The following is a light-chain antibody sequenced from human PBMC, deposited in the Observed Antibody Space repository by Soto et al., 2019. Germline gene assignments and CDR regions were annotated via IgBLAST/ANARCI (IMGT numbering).Light chain of an antibody. CDR3: QQYFSFPGT. J-gene: IGKJ1*01. Sequence: DIVMTQSPDSLAVSLGERATINCKSSQSVLYSSNNKNYLAWYQQRPGQTPNLLIYWASTRESGVPYRFSGSGAGTDFSLTISSLQPEAVAIYFCQQYFSFPGTFGPGTQVATK. CDR2: WAS. V-gene: IGKV4-1*01. CDR1: QSVLYSSNNKNY.